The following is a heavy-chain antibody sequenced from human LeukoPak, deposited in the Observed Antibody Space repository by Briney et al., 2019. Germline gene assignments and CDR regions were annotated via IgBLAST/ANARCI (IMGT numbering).Heavy chain of an antibody. D-gene: IGHD3-10*01. CDR2: IYYSGST. V-gene: IGHV4-39*01. J-gene: IGHJ4*02. CDR1: GFTFNNYA. Sequence: PGGSLRLSCAASGFTFNNYAMSWVRQPPGKGLEWIGSIYYSGSTYYNPSLKSRVTISVDTSKNQFSLKLNSVTATDTAVYYCARHYGPWGQGTLVTVSS. CDR3: ARHYGP.